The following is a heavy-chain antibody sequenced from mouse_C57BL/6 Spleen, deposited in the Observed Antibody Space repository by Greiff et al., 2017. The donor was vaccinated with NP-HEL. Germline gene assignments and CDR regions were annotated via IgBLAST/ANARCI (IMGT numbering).Heavy chain of an antibody. CDR2: INYDGSST. CDR3: ARERQVRPYYAMEY. D-gene: IGHD3-2*02. V-gene: IGHV5-16*01. J-gene: IGHJ4*01. CDR1: GFTFSDYY. Sequence: EVLLVESEGGLVQPGSSMKLSCTASGFTFSDYYMAWVRQVPEKGLEWVANINYDGSSTYYLDSLKSRSTLSRDNAKNILYLQMSSLKSEDTATYYCARERQVRPYYAMEYWGQGTSVTVSS.